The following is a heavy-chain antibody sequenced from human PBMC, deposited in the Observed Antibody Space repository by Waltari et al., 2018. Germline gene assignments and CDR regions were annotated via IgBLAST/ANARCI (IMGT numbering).Heavy chain of an antibody. CDR3: ARYQRGYSGDYFDY. D-gene: IGHD6-25*01. CDR1: GGSTSRGDSF. CDR2: TSPTVIT. V-gene: IGHV4-61*09. Sequence: QVQLQESGPGLVKPSQTLSLTCTVSGGSTSRGDSFWSWIRQPAGKGLEWIGYTSPTVITSYNPSLKGRVTISVDTSKNQFSLELTSVTAADTAVYYCARYQRGYSGDYFDYWGQGTLVTVSS. J-gene: IGHJ4*02.